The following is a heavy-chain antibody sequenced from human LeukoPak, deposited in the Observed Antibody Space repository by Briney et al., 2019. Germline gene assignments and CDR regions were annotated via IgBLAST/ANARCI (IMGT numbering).Heavy chain of an antibody. CDR3: ARGVGYYDSSGTIDY. V-gene: IGHV3-33*01. CDR2: VWYDGSKK. Sequence: GGSLRLSCAASGFTFSSYGMHWVRQAPGKGLEWVAVVWYDGSKKYSADSVKGRITISRDDSKNTLYLQMNSLRAEDTAVYYCARGVGYYDSSGTIDYWGQGILVTVSS. CDR1: GFTFSSYG. J-gene: IGHJ4*02. D-gene: IGHD3-22*01.